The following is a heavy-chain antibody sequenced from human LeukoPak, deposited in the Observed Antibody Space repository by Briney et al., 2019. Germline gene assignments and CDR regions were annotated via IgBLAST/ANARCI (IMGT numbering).Heavy chain of an antibody. CDR2: IYPGDSDA. J-gene: IGHJ3*02. CDR1: GYSFTNYW. V-gene: IGHV5-51*01. D-gene: IGHD2/OR15-2a*01. CDR3: ARPYSTGIRDAYDM. Sequence: GESLTSSCTASGYSFTNYWIAWVRQMPGAGLEWMGTIYPGDSDARYSPAFQGQFTLSVDRSTTTAYLQWPSLKASDTAMYYCARPYSTGIRDAYDMWGQGTMVIVSS.